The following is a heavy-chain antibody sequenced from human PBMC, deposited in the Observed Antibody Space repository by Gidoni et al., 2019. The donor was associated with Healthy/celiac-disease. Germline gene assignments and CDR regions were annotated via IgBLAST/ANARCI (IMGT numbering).Heavy chain of an antibody. Sequence: QVQLVQSGAEVKKPGSSVKVSCKASGGTFSSYAISWVRQAPGQGLEWMGGIIPIFGTANYAQKFQGRVTITADESTSTAYMELSSLRSEDTAVYYCATSAPLLYGSGSFNWFDPWGQGTLVTVSS. D-gene: IGHD3-10*01. CDR1: GGTFSSYA. CDR2: IIPIFGTA. CDR3: ATSAPLLYGSGSFNWFDP. V-gene: IGHV1-69*01. J-gene: IGHJ5*02.